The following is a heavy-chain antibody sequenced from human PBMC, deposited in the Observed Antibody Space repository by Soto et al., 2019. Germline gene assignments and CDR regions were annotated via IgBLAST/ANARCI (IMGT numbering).Heavy chain of an antibody. V-gene: IGHV1-69*02. CDR3: ASSYYDAPFDY. CDR2: IIPILGIA. Sequence: QVQLVQSGAEVKKPGSSVKVSCKASGGTFSSYTISWVRQAPGQGLEWMGRIIPILGIANYAQKFQGRVTITADKSTSTAYMELSSLRSEDTTVYYCASSYYDAPFDYWGQGTLVTVSS. CDR1: GGTFSSYT. J-gene: IGHJ4*02. D-gene: IGHD3-3*01.